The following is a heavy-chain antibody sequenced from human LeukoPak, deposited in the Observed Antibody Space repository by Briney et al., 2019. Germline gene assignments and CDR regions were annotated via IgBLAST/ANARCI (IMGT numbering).Heavy chain of an antibody. CDR1: GGSFSGYY. V-gene: IGHV4-34*01. CDR3: ARARWSHSNRGDYFDY. J-gene: IGHJ4*02. CDR2: INHSGST. Sequence: KASETLSLTCAVYGGSFSGYYWSWIRQPPGKGLEWIGEINHSGSTNYNPSLKSRVTISVDTSKNQFSLKLSSVTAADTAVYYCARARWSHSNRGDYFDYWGQGTLVTVSS. D-gene: IGHD4-11*01.